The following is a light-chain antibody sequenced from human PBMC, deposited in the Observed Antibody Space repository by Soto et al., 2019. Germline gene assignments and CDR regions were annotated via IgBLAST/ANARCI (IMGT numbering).Light chain of an antibody. V-gene: IGKV3-15*01. CDR2: GAS. CDR3: QQYDNWPRT. Sequence: EIVMTQSPATLSVSPGERATLSCRVSQSIGSNLAWYQQIPGQAPRLLIYGASTRTTGIPARFSGSGSGTEFTLIISSLQSEDFAVYYCQQYDNWPRTFGPGTKVNIK. J-gene: IGKJ3*01. CDR1: QSIGSN.